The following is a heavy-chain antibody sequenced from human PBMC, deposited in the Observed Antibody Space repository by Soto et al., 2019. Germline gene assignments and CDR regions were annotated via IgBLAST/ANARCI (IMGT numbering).Heavy chain of an antibody. Sequence: VGSLRLSCAASGFTFSNYSMSWVRQAPGKGLEWVSYISSSSTIYYADSVKGRFTISRDNAKNSLYLQMNSLRDEDTAVYYCARAVRRDYNDSSGSEGAFDIWGQGTMVTVSS. CDR3: ARAVRRDYNDSSGSEGAFDI. CDR2: ISSSSTI. J-gene: IGHJ3*02. D-gene: IGHD3-22*01. V-gene: IGHV3-48*02. CDR1: GFTFSNYS.